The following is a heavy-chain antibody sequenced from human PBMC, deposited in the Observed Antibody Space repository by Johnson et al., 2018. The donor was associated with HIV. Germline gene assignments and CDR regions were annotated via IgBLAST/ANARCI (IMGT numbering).Heavy chain of an antibody. CDR3: ATEARGVHGTLRFLEWSDGFDI. CDR2: ILYDGSNK. Sequence: QVQLVESGGGVVQPGGSLRLSCAASGFTFSSYGMHWVHQAPGKGLEWVAFILYDGSNKYYADSVKGRFTISRDNSKNTLYLQMNSLRTEDTAVYYCATEARGVHGTLRFLEWSDGFDIWGQGTMVTVSS. D-gene: IGHD3-3*01. V-gene: IGHV3-30*02. J-gene: IGHJ3*02. CDR1: GFTFSSYG.